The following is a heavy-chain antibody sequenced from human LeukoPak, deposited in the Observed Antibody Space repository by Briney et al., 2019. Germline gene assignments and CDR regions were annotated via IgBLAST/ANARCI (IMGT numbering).Heavy chain of an antibody. J-gene: IGHJ4*02. V-gene: IGHV5-51*01. CDR2: IFPGDSDT. D-gene: IGHD6-6*01. CDR3: ARHTRYSSSSRVFDY. CDR1: GYSFTSYW. Sequence: GESLKISCQGSGYSFTSYWIGWVRQMPGKGLEWMGIIFPGDSDTRYSPSFQGQVTISADKSTNTAYLQWSSLKASDTAMYYCARHTRYSSSSRVFDYWGQGTLVTVSS.